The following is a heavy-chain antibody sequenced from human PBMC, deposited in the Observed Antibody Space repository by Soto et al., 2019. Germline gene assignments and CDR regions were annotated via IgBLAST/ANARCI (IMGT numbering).Heavy chain of an antibody. D-gene: IGHD3-3*01. V-gene: IGHV3-23*01. CDR1: GFTFSRSA. CDR3: AKEGRSYDDFRSGTVGSFDV. CDR2: ISGNGSNK. J-gene: IGHJ3*01. Sequence: GGALTLSCAAPGFTFSRSAMTWVRQAPGKGLEWVSDISGNGSNKDYGDSVKGRFTISRDNSKSIMYLQMNNLTSEDTALYYCAKEGRSYDDFRSGTVGSFDVWGQGTMVTVSS.